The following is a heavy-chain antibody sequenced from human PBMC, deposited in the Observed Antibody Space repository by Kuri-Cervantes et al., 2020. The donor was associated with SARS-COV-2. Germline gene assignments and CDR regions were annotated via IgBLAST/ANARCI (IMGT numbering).Heavy chain of an antibody. CDR3: AKGEYCSSTSCPYYYYYGMDV. CDR1: GFTFSSYE. CDR2: ISGSGGST. Sequence: GGSLRLSCAASGFTFSSYEMNWVRQAPGKGLEWVSAISGSGGSTYYADSVKGRFTISRDNSKNTLYLQMNSLRAEDTAVYYCAKGEYCSSTSCPYYYYYGMDVWGQGTTVTVSS. D-gene: IGHD2-2*01. J-gene: IGHJ6*02. V-gene: IGHV3-23*01.